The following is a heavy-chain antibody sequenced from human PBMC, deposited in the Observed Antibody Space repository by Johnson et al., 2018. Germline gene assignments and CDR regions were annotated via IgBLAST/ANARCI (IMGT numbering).Heavy chain of an antibody. CDR1: GFTFSNYR. CDR2: ISSSSSTI. D-gene: IGHD1-26*01. Sequence: VQLVQSGGGLVQPGGSLRLSCAASGFTFSNYRMNWVRQAPGKGLEWVSYISSSSSTISYADSVKGRFTISRDNAKNSLYLQMNSLRVEDTAVYYCARDFTLLTGAFDIWGQGTMVTVSS. V-gene: IGHV3-48*01. CDR3: ARDFTLLTGAFDI. J-gene: IGHJ3*02.